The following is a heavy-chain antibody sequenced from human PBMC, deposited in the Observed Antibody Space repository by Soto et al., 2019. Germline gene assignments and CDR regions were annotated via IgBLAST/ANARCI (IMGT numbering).Heavy chain of an antibody. Sequence: QVQLVQSGAEVKKPGASVKVSCKASGYTFTSYDINWVRQATGQGLEWMGWMNPNSGNTGYAQKFQSRVTRTRNTSIAPAYMELSSLRSEDTAVYYFAREKSSWYDYWGQGTLVTVSS. V-gene: IGHV1-8*01. CDR3: AREKSSWYDY. J-gene: IGHJ4*02. D-gene: IGHD6-13*01. CDR2: MNPNSGNT. CDR1: GYTFTSYD.